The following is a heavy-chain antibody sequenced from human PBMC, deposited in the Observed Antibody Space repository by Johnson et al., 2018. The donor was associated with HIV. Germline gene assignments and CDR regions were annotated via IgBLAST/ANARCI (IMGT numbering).Heavy chain of an antibody. V-gene: IGHV3-30*18. CDR2: ITFEGSDK. Sequence: MQLVESGGGVVQPGRSLRLSCSASGFTFSNYGMHWVRQAPGKGLEWVAVITFEGSDKYYADSVKGRFTISRDNSKNTLYLQMNSLRAEDTAVYYCAKVGGYSYGESWGQGTMVTVSS. D-gene: IGHD5-18*01. CDR3: AKVGGYSYGES. J-gene: IGHJ3*01. CDR1: GFTFSNYG.